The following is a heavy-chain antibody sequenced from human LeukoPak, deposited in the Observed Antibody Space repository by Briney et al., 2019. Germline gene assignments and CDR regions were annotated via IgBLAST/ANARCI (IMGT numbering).Heavy chain of an antibody. Sequence: ASVKVSCKASGYTFTGYYMHWVRQAPGQGLEWMGWINPNSGGTNYAQKFQGRVTMTRDTSISTAYMELSRLRSDDTAVYYCASAPYYYGSGIPSCWGQGTLVTVSS. CDR1: GYTFTGYY. CDR3: ASAPYYYGSGIPSC. CDR2: INPNSGGT. J-gene: IGHJ4*02. V-gene: IGHV1-2*02. D-gene: IGHD3-10*01.